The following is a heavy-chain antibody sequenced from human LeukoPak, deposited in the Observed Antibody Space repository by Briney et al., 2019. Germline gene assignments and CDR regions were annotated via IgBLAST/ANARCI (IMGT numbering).Heavy chain of an antibody. CDR1: GFTFSSYA. D-gene: IGHD6-19*01. J-gene: IGHJ1*01. CDR3: AKDLVLYSSGPQYFQH. CDR2: ISGSGGST. V-gene: IGHV3-23*01. Sequence: GGSLRLSCAASGFTFSSYAMSWVRQAPGKGLEWVSAISGSGGSTYYADSLKGRFTISRDNSKNTLYLQMNSLRAEDTAVYYCAKDLVLYSSGPQYFQHWGQGTLVTVSS.